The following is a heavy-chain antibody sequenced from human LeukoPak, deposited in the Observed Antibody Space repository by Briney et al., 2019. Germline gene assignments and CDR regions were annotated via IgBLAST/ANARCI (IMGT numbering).Heavy chain of an antibody. J-gene: IGHJ3*02. Sequence: PGGSLRLSCAASGFTFDDYAMHWVRQAPGKGLEWVSGISWNSGSIGYADSVKGRFTISRDNAKNSLYLQMNSLRAEDTALYYCAKDTLSGWSWGGAFDIWGQGTMVTVSS. CDR1: GFTFDDYA. CDR3: AKDTLSGWSWGGAFDI. CDR2: ISWNSGSI. V-gene: IGHV3-9*01. D-gene: IGHD6-19*01.